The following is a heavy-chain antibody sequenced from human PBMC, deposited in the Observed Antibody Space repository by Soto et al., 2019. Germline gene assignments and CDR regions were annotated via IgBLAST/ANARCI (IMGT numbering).Heavy chain of an antibody. CDR2: TYYRSKWYN. V-gene: IGHV6-1*01. CDR1: VVSVASNRAV. D-gene: IGHD2-15*01. CDR3: AGGSEERDCSGGSCLIWWLDL. Sequence: PSQTLSLTCAISVVSVASNRAVWNWIRQSPSGGLEWLGRTYYRSKWYNDYAVSVKSRITINPDTYKNQFSLQLNSVTPEDTAVYYCAGGSEERDCSGGSCLIWWLDLWGQRPMVTVPS. J-gene: IGHJ5*02.